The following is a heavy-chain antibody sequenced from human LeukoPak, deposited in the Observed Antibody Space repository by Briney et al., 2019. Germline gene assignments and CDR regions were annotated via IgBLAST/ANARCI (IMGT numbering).Heavy chain of an antibody. CDR1: GFTFSSYA. V-gene: IGHV3-23*01. D-gene: IGHD3-22*01. J-gene: IGHJ4*02. CDR2: ISGSGGST. CDR3: AKAQSDYYDSREYYFDY. Sequence: GGSLRLSCAAPGFTFSSYAMSWVRQAPGKGLEWVSAISGSGGSTYYADSVKGRFTISRDNSKNTLYLQMNSLRAEDTAVYYCAKAQSDYYDSREYYFDYWGQGTLVTVSS.